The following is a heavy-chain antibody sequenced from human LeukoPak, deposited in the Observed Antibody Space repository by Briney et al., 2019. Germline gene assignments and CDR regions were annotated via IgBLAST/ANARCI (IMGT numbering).Heavy chain of an antibody. CDR2: ISWDGGST. Sequence: PGGSLRLSCATSGFSFSSYAMHWVRQAPGKGLEWVSLISWDGGSTYYADSVKGRFTISRDNAKNSLYLQMNSLRAEDTAVYYCARGRLFWGQWLADAVRARGSDYYYMDVWGKGTTVTVSS. V-gene: IGHV3-43D*03. D-gene: IGHD6-19*01. CDR3: ARGRLFWGQWLADAVRARGSDYYYMDV. CDR1: GFSFSSYA. J-gene: IGHJ6*03.